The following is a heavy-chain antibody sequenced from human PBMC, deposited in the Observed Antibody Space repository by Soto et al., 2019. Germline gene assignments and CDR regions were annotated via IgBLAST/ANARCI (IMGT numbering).Heavy chain of an antibody. CDR1: GFTFSSYD. Sequence: QVQLVQSGGGVVQPGRSLRLSCATSGFTFSSYDMQWVRHAPGKGLEWVALISYEGLNTYYADSVRGRFIISRDNSKNILYLQMHSLRPDDTAVYYCAKLIYPLNSSGLAVWGQGATVIVSS. V-gene: IGHV3-30*18. CDR2: ISYEGLNT. D-gene: IGHD1-1*01. J-gene: IGHJ6*02. CDR3: AKLIYPLNSSGLAV.